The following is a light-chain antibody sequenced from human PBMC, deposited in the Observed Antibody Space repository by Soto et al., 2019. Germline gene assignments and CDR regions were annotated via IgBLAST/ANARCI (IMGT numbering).Light chain of an antibody. J-gene: IGKJ1*01. Sequence: DIQMTQSPSSVSASVGDRVTITCRASRDINNWLAWYQQKPGKAPKVLIYGASHLESGVPSRFSGSGSGTYFTLTISSLQPEDFATYYCQQANTLPPWTFGQGTKVDLK. CDR2: GAS. V-gene: IGKV1-12*01. CDR3: QQANTLPPWT. CDR1: RDINNW.